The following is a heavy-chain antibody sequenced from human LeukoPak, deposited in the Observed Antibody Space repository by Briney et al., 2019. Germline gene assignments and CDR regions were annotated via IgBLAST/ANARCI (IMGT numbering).Heavy chain of an antibody. D-gene: IGHD6-19*01. CDR3: ASTGNIAVAGRS. CDR1: GFTFSSYG. J-gene: IGHJ4*02. Sequence: GGSLRLSCAASGFTFSSYGMHWVRQAPGKGLEWVAVISYDGSNKYYADSVKGRFTISRDNSKNTLYLQMNSLRVEDTAVYYCASTGNIAVAGRSWGQGTLVTVSS. CDR2: ISYDGSNK. V-gene: IGHV3-30*03.